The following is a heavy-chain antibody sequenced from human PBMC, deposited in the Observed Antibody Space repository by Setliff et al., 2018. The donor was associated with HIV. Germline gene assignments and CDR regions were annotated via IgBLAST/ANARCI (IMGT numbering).Heavy chain of an antibody. CDR3: ARDSPYGGNSGAFDI. J-gene: IGHJ3*02. D-gene: IGHD2-21*02. CDR2: FNPSGGTT. CDR1: GYIVTTYY. Sequence: GASVKVSCKASGYIVTTYYIHWVRQAPGQGLEWMGIFNPSGGTTTYAQTFQGRVTMTRDTSTSTVYMELSSLRSEDTAVYYCARDSPYGGNSGAFDIWGRGTMVTVSS. V-gene: IGHV1-46*01.